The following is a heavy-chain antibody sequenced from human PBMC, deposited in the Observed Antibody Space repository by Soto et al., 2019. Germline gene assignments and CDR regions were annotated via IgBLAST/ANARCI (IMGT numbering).Heavy chain of an antibody. D-gene: IGHD3-10*01. V-gene: IGHV3-23*01. J-gene: IGHJ4*02. CDR3: VKGSRITLVRGVSEY. CDR1: VFTFSNYA. CDR2: ISGGGGDT. Sequence: PVGSLRLSCASSVFTFSNYAMTWVRQAPGKGLEWVSAISGGGGDTYYADSVKGRFTISRDNSKNTLYLRMNSLRAEDTAAYYCVKGSRITLVRGVSEYWGQGTLDSVSS.